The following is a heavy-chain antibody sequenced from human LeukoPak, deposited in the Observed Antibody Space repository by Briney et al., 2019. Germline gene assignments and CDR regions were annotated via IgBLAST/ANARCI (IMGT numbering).Heavy chain of an antibody. J-gene: IGHJ6*02. CDR3: ARDSRVSGVDYYYYGMDV. CDR1: GGTFSSYA. V-gene: IGHV1-69*13. CDR2: IIPIFGTA. Sequence: ASVKVSCKASGGTFSSYAISWVRQAPGQGLEWMGRIIPIFGTANYAQKFQGRVTITADESTSTAYMELSSLRSEDTAVYYCARDSRVSGVDYYYYGMDVWGQGTTVTVSS. D-gene: IGHD3-3*01.